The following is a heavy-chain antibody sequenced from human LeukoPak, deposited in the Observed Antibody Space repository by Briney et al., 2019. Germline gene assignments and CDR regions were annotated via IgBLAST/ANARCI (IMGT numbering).Heavy chain of an antibody. CDR3: ARDLGGYCSGGSCSNFDY. D-gene: IGHD2-15*01. J-gene: IGHJ4*02. V-gene: IGHV3-21*01. Sequence: GGSLRLSCAASGFTFSSYNMNWVRQAPGKGLEWVSAISSSSSYIYYADSVKGRFTISRDNAKNSLYLQMNSLRAEDTAVYYCARDLGGYCSGGSCSNFDYWGQGTLVTVSS. CDR1: GFTFSSYN. CDR2: ISSSSSYI.